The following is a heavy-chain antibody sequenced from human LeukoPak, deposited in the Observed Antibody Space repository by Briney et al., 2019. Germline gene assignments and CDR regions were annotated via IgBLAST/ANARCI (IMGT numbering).Heavy chain of an antibody. V-gene: IGHV3-9*01. CDR1: GFTFDDYA. J-gene: IGHJ3*02. CDR3: ATEYCSRNSCPKAGFDI. CDR2: TNSYSDGI. Sequence: PGRSLRLSCAASGFTFDDYAMHWVRQAPGKGLEWVSGTNSYSDGIDYGDSVKGRFTISRANAKYYLYLQMNSLRAEDTAVYYCATEYCSRNSCPKAGFDIWGQGTMVTVSS. D-gene: IGHD2-2*01.